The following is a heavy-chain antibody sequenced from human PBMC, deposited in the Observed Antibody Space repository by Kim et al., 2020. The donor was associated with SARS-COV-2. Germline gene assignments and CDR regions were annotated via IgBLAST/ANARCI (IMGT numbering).Heavy chain of an antibody. V-gene: IGHV3-23*01. CDR2: VTKSGGST. CDR1: GFTFSKYA. CDR3: AKAEVQQLLHYYFDY. D-gene: IGHD6-19*01. J-gene: IGHJ4*01. Sequence: GGSLRLSCAASGFTFSKYAMNWVRQAPGKGLEWVSAVTKSGGSTYYAESVKGRFTISRDNSKSTLYLQMNSLRAEDTAAYYCAKAEVQQLLHYYFDYWG.